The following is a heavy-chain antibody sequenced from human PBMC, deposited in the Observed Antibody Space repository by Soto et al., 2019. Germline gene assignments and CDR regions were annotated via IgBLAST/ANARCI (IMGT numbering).Heavy chain of an antibody. CDR1: GGSISSGGYY. CDR2: IYYSGST. J-gene: IGHJ4*02. CDR3: ARLTPGYSSGWFIDY. D-gene: IGHD6-19*01. V-gene: IGHV4-30-4*01. Sequence: QVQLQESGPGLVKPSQTLSLTCTVSGGSISSGGYYWSWIRQPPEKGLEWIGYIYYSGSTYYNPSLKSRVTISVDTSKNQFSLKLSSVTAADTAVYYCARLTPGYSSGWFIDYWGQGTLVTVSS.